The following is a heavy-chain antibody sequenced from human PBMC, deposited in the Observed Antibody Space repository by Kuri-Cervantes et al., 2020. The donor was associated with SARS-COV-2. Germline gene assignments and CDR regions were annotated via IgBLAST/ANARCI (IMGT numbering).Heavy chain of an antibody. CDR1: VFTLSSFA. V-gene: IGHV3-30*18. Sequence: GESLKISCTASVFTLSSFAMHWVRQAPGKGLEWVAGISDDGSNKFYSDSVRGRFTISRDNSKNTLYLQMDSLRVEDTAVNYCVKDFWNGYPTYYFDYWGQGTQVTVSS. J-gene: IGHJ4*02. CDR3: VKDFWNGYPTYYFDY. D-gene: IGHD3-3*01. CDR2: ISDDGSNK.